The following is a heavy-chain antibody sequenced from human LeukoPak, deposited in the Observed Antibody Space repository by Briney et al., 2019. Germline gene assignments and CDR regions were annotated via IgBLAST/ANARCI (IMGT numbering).Heavy chain of an antibody. CDR2: IYHSGST. J-gene: IGHJ5*02. D-gene: IGHD3-22*01. Sequence: SETLSLTCTVSGGSISSSSYYWGWIRQPLGKGLEWIGEIYHSGSTNYNPSLKSRVTISVDKSKNQFSLKLSSVTAADTAVYYCASNGYYYDSSGFDPWGQGTLVTVSS. CDR1: GGSISSSSYY. V-gene: IGHV4-39*07. CDR3: ASNGYYYDSSGFDP.